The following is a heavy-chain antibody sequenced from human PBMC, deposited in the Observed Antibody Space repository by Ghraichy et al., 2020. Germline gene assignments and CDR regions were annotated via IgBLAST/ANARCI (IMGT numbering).Heavy chain of an antibody. CDR2: IYYSGST. D-gene: IGHD1-26*01. J-gene: IGHJ4*02. CDR1: GGSVSSGSYY. CDR3: ARGNYMGAPTDY. Sequence: SETLSLTCTVSGGSVSSGSYYWSWIRQPPGKGLEWIGYIYYSGSTNYNPSLKSRVTISVDTSKNQFSLKLSSVTAADTAVYYCARGNYMGAPTDYWGQGTLVTVSS. V-gene: IGHV4-61*01.